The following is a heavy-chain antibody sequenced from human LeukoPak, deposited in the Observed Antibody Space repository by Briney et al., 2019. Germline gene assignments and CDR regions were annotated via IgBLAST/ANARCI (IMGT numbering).Heavy chain of an antibody. D-gene: IGHD3-3*01. Sequence: ASVKVSCKASGYTFTSYGISWVRQAPGQGLEWMGWMNPNSGNTGYAQKFQGRVTMTRNTSISTAYMELSSLRSEDTAVYYCARGAYDFWSGYYTWFDPWGQGTLVTVSS. J-gene: IGHJ5*02. CDR3: ARGAYDFWSGYYTWFDP. CDR2: MNPNSGNT. CDR1: GYTFTSYG. V-gene: IGHV1-8*02.